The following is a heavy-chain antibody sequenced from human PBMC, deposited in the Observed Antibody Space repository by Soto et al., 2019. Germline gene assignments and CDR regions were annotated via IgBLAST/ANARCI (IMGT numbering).Heavy chain of an antibody. D-gene: IGHD6-19*01. CDR1: GFTFSTHS. V-gene: IGHV3-48*02. J-gene: IGHJ5*02. Sequence: GGSLRLSCAASGFTFSTHSMNWVRQAPGKGLEWVSYISSGSSTIYYADSVRGRFTISRDNAENSLYLQLNSLRDEDTAVYYCARDTGDSSGWLNWFDPLGQGTMVTVSS. CDR2: ISSGSSTI. CDR3: ARDTGDSSGWLNWFDP.